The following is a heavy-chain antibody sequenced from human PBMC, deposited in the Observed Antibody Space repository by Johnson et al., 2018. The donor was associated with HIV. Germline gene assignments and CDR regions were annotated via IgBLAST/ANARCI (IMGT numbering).Heavy chain of an antibody. CDR1: GFTVSSNY. J-gene: IGHJ3*02. CDR3: AKSLGALAVADAFDI. Sequence: VQLVESGGGLVQPGGSLRLSCAASGFTVSSNYMSWVRQAPGKGLEWVSVISWDGGSTYYADSVKGRFTISRDNSKNSLYLQMNSLRAEDTALYYCAKSLGALAVADAFDIWGQGTMVTVSS. D-gene: IGHD6-19*01. CDR2: ISWDGGST. V-gene: IGHV3-43D*03.